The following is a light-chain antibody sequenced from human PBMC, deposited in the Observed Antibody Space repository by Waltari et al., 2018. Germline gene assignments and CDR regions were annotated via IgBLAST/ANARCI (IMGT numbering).Light chain of an antibody. CDR3: CSFAGSSTS. Sequence: QSALPQPASVSGSPGQSITTPCSTTSTTLGTYNLVSWYQQRPGKAPKLVIYEVSERPSGVSNRFSGSKSGDTASLTISGLQAEDEADYYCCSFAGSSTSFGTGTTVTVL. CDR2: EVS. V-gene: IGLV2-23*02. CDR1: STTLGTYNL. J-gene: IGLJ1*01.